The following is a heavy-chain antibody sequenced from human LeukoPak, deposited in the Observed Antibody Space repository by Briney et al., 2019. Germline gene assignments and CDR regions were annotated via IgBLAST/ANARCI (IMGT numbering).Heavy chain of an antibody. CDR3: ARAYRDSGSYGGGGYYFDY. V-gene: IGHV1-2*02. J-gene: IGHJ4*02. CDR1: GGTFSSYA. Sequence: ASVKVSCKASGGTFSSYAISWVRQAPGQGLEWMGWINPNSGGTNYAQKFQGRVTMTRDTSISTAYMELSRLRSDDTAVYYCARAYRDSGSYGGGGYYFDYWGQGTLVTVSS. D-gene: IGHD1-26*01. CDR2: INPNSGGT.